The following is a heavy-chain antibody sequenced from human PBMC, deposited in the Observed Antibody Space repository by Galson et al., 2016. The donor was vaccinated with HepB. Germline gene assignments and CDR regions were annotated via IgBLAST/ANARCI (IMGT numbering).Heavy chain of an antibody. J-gene: IGHJ2*01. V-gene: IGHV1-3*04. CDR1: GYTFSSYA. Sequence: SVKVSCKASGYTFSSYAMHWVRQAPGQGLEWMGWINTGNGNTKYSQKFQGRVTMTRDTSASTAYMDLSSLRSEDTAVYYCVRDGRRLPLTTVINVYFDLWGRGTLVTVSA. CDR2: INTGNGNT. CDR3: VRDGRRLPLTTVINVYFDL. D-gene: IGHD4-11*01.